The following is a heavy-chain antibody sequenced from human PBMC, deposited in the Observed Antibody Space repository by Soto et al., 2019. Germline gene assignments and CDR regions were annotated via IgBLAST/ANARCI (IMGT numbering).Heavy chain of an antibody. J-gene: IGHJ6*02. CDR2: IYYSGST. CDR1: GGSISSYY. Sequence: SETLSLTCTVSGGSISSYYWSWIRQPPGKGLEWIGYIYYSGSTNYNPSLKSRVTISVDTSKNQFSLKLSSVTAADTAVYYCASPSGSYYQPHYSSSTGMDVWGQGTALTVSS. CDR3: ASPSGSYYQPHYSSSTGMDV. D-gene: IGHD3-10*01. V-gene: IGHV4-59*08.